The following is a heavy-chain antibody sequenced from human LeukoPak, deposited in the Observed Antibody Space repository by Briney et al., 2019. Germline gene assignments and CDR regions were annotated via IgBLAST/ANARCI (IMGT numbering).Heavy chain of an antibody. D-gene: IGHD2-2*01. CDR1: GYTFTGYY. CDR2: INPNSGGT. CDR3: ARGYSTRHLPFDL. V-gene: IGHV1-2*04. J-gene: IGHJ4*02. Sequence: ASVKVSCKASGYTFTGYYMHWVRQAPGQGLEWMGWINPNSGGTNYAQKFQGWVTMTRDTSISTAYMELSRLRSDDTAFYHCARGYSTRHLPFDLWGQGTLVTVSS.